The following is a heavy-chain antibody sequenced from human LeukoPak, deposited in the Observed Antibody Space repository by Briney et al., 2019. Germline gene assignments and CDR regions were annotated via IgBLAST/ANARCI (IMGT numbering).Heavy chain of an antibody. J-gene: IGHJ4*02. V-gene: IGHV4-59*08. CDR1: GGSISSYY. CDR3: ARWGDYGGSFDY. CDR2: IYYSGST. Sequence: PSETLSLTCTVSGGSISSYYWSWIRQPPGKGLEWIGYIYYSGSTNYNPSLKSRVTISVDTSKNQFSLKLSSVTAADTAVYYCARWGDYGGSFDYWGQGTLVTVSS. D-gene: IGHD4-23*01.